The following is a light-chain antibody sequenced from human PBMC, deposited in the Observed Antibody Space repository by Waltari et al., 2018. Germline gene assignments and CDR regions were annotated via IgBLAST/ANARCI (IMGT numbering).Light chain of an antibody. CDR3: QGWETSGDQYAV. V-gene: IGLV3-21*03. Sequence: SYVLTQPPSVSVAPGKTARITCGGDKIGSRSVLWYQQQPGQAPVLGIYDDTDRPSGITGRFSGANSGKTATVSISRVEAGDEADYFCQGWETSGDQYAVFGTGTKVTVL. J-gene: IGLJ1*01. CDR1: KIGSRS. CDR2: DDT.